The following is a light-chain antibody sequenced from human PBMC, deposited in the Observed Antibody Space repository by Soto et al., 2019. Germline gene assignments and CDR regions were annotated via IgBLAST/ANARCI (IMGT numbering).Light chain of an antibody. V-gene: IGLV2-14*03. CDR3: ISYTDRQSYL. CDR2: AVS. J-gene: IGLJ1*01. Sequence: QSALTQPASVSGSPGQSITISYSGTSSDIGSYDHVAWYQQFPGKSPKLIIYAVSDRPSGVSDRFSGSKSGISASLTISGLQTEDEADYYCISYTDRQSYLFGTGTKVTVL. CDR1: SSDIGSYDH.